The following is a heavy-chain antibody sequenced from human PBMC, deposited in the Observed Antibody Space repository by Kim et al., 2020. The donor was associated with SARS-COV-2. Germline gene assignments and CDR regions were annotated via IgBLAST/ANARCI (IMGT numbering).Heavy chain of an antibody. Sequence: GGSLRLSCVASGFAFKSYDMSWVRQAPGKGLEWVSTIGYGDGHIHYADSVKGRFTISRDDTTNSLYLETNSLRDEDTAVYYCAHLGHHYDRGAHWGQGTLVTVSS. CDR3: AHLGHHYDRGAH. V-gene: IGHV3-21*01. CDR1: GFAFKSYD. CDR2: IGYGDGHI. J-gene: IGHJ4*02. D-gene: IGHD3-16*01.